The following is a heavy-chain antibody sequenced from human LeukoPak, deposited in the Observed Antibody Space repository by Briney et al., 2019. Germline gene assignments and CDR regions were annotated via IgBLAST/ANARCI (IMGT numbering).Heavy chain of an antibody. CDR3: ARLRYSYGLYYGMDV. J-gene: IGHJ6*02. CDR2: IYYSGST. Sequence: SETLSLTCTVSGGSISSSSYYWGWIRQPPGKGLEWIASIYYSGSTYYNPSLKSRVTISVDTSKNQFSLKLSSVTAADTAVYYCARLRYSYGLYYGMDVWGQGTTVTVSS. V-gene: IGHV4-39*01. D-gene: IGHD5-18*01. CDR1: GGSISSSSYY.